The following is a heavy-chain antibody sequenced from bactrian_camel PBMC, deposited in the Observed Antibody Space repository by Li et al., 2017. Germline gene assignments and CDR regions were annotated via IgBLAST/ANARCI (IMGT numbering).Heavy chain of an antibody. CDR3: AAQAYGGCWGTTYNY. V-gene: IGHV3-2*01. CDR2: VLSDGTNA. Sequence: HVQLVESGGDLVQPGGSLRLSCAASGFTFTMHYMTWVRQAPGKGLEWVSSVLSDGTNAAYADSVKGRFTISRDNAKNTMDLQMSSLKTEDTAMYYCAAQAYGGCWGTTYNYWGQGTQVTVS. J-gene: IGHJ4*01. D-gene: IGHD5*01. CDR1: GFTFTMHY.